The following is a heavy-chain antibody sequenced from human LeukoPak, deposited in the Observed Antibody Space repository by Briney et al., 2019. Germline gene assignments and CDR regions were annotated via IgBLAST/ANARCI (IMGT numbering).Heavy chain of an antibody. Sequence: PSETLSLTCTVSGGSINTYYWCWIRQSPGKGLEWIGYISYSGSTNYNPSLKSRVTIPVDRPKNQFSLKLSSVTAADTAVYYCVRGGRVVKSLFGMDVWGQGTTVTVSS. CDR2: ISYSGST. V-gene: IGHV4-59*01. D-gene: IGHD3-3*01. CDR1: GGSINTYY. CDR3: VRGGRVVKSLFGMDV. J-gene: IGHJ6*02.